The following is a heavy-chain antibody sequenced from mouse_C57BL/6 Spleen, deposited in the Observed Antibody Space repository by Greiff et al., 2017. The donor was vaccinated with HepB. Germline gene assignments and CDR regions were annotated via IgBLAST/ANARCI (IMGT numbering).Heavy chain of an antibody. V-gene: IGHV5-17*01. CDR1: GFTFSDYG. J-gene: IGHJ2*01. CDR3: ARFTTVVRYFDY. Sequence: EVKLVESGGGLVKPGGSLKLSCAASGFTFSDYGMHWVRQAPEKGLEWVAYISSGSSTIYYADTVKGRFTISRDNAKNTLFLQMTSLRSEDTAMYYCARFTTVVRYFDYWGQGTTLTVSS. D-gene: IGHD1-1*01. CDR2: ISSGSSTI.